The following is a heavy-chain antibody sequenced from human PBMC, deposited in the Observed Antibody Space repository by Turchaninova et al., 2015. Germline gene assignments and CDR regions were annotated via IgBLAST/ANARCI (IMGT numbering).Heavy chain of an antibody. D-gene: IGHD5-18*01. Sequence: GQPGTSLRLSCVASGFTFSSYAMHWVRQAPGKGLEWVAVISYDGSNKNYADSVKGRFTISRDNSKNTLYLQMNSLRAEDTAVYYCARDRGYSSGFDCWGQGTLVTVSS. J-gene: IGHJ4*02. CDR3: ARDRGYSSGFDC. CDR1: GFTFSSYA. CDR2: ISYDGSNK. V-gene: IGHV3-30-3*01.